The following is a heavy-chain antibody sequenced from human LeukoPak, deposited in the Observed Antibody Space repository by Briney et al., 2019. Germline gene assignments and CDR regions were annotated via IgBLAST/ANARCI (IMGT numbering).Heavy chain of an antibody. D-gene: IGHD1-26*01. J-gene: IGHJ5*02. Sequence: GTLMLSCAASGFTFSSYGMRWVRQAPGKGLEWVSAISGSGGSTYYADSVKGRFTISRDNSKNTLYLQMNSLRAEDTAVYYCAKSRWELPDNWFDPWGQGTLVTVSS. V-gene: IGHV3-23*01. CDR1: GFTFSSYG. CDR3: AKSRWELPDNWFDP. CDR2: ISGSGGST.